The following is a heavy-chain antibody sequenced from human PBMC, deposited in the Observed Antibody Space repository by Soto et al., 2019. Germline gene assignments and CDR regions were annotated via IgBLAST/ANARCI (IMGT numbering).Heavy chain of an antibody. J-gene: IGHJ3*02. D-gene: IGHD6-19*01. CDR2: INPSGGST. Sequence: ASVKVSCKASGYTFTIYAMHWVRQAPGQGLEWMGIINPSGGSTSYAQKFQGRVTMTRDTSTSTVYMELSSLRSEDTAVYYCARGAAVAGTILVIDAFDIWGQGTMVTVSS. CDR3: ARGAAVAGTILVIDAFDI. CDR1: GYTFTIYA. V-gene: IGHV1-46*03.